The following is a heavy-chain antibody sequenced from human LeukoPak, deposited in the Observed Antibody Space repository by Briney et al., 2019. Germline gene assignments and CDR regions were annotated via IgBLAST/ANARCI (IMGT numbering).Heavy chain of an antibody. CDR2: IYYSGST. CDR1: GGSISSYY. J-gene: IGHJ4*02. D-gene: IGHD6-19*01. V-gene: IGHV4-59*01. Sequence: KTSETLSLTCTVSGGSISSYYWSWIRQPPGKGLEWLGYIYYSGSTNYNPSLKSRVTISVDTSKNQFSLKLSSVTAADTAVYYCARVVSSGIEYYFDYWGQGTLVTVSS. CDR3: ARVVSSGIEYYFDY.